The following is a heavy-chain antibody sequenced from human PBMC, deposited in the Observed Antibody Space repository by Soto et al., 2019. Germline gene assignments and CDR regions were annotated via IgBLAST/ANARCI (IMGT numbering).Heavy chain of an antibody. CDR2: IYYSGST. CDR1: GGSISSYY. Sequence: SETLSLTCTVAGGSISSYYWSWIRQNPGKGLEWIGYIYYSGSTNYNPSLKSRVTISVDTSKNQFSLKLSSVTAADTAVYYCAGGLSSGWGRWFDPWGQGTLVTVSS. J-gene: IGHJ5*02. V-gene: IGHV4-59*01. D-gene: IGHD6-19*01. CDR3: AGGLSSGWGRWFDP.